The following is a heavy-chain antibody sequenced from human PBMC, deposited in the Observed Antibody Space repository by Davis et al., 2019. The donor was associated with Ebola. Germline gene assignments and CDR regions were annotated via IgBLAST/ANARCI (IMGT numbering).Heavy chain of an antibody. D-gene: IGHD1-26*01. CDR2: IIPIFGTA. V-gene: IGHV1-69*13. Sequence: SVTVSCKASGYTFTSYGISWVRQAPGQGLEWMGGIIPIFGTANYAQKFQGRVTITADESTSTAYMELSSLRSEDTAVYYCARDLGPSSAQWFDPWGQGTLVTVSS. CDR3: ARDLGPSSAQWFDP. J-gene: IGHJ5*02. CDR1: GYTFTSYG.